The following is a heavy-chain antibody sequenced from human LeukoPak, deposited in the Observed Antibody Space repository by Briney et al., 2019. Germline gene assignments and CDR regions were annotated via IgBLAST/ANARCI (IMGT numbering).Heavy chain of an antibody. V-gene: IGHV1-2*02. CDR1: GYTFTGYY. Sequence: ASVKVSFKASGYTFTGYYMHWVRQAPGQGLEWMGWINPNSGGTNYAQKFQGRVTMTRDTSISTAYMELSRLRSDDTAVYYCARGLAHYDSSGDYYAFYIWGQGTMVTVSS. CDR3: ARGLAHYDSSGDYYAFYI. D-gene: IGHD3-22*01. J-gene: IGHJ3*02. CDR2: INPNSGGT.